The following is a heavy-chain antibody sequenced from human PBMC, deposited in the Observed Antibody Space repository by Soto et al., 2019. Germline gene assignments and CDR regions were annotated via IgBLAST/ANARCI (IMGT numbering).Heavy chain of an antibody. CDR3: ATSTVSYVDIVSSTTRGYFDH. Sequence: LKISCEGSGYNFNTYWIGWVRQMPGKGLEWMALIYPGDSDTRYSPSFEGQVTPSVDRSISTAYLQWSSLKASDTAIYYCATSTVSYVDIVSSTTRGYFDHWGQGTLVTVSS. J-gene: IGHJ4*02. D-gene: IGHD5-12*01. V-gene: IGHV5-51*01. CDR1: GYNFNTYW. CDR2: IYPGDSDT.